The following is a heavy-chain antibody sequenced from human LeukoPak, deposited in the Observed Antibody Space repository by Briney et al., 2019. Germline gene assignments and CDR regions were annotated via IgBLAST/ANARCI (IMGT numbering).Heavy chain of an antibody. CDR3: LFFYDSTGYYSNDVFDI. Sequence: GGSLRPSCAASVFTVSTNYMSWVRQAPGKGLEWVSVIYSGGSTYYADSVKGRFTISRDNSKNTLYLQMNSLRAEDTAVYYCLFFYDSTGYYSNDVFDIWGQGTMVTVSS. V-gene: IGHV3-53*01. D-gene: IGHD3-22*01. CDR2: IYSGGST. CDR1: VFTVSTNY. J-gene: IGHJ3*02.